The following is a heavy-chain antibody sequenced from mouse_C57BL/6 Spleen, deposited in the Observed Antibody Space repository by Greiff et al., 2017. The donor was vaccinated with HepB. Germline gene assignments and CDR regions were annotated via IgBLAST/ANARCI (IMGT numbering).Heavy chain of an antibody. CDR3: ARRYSNYGGDY. CDR2: IHPNSGST. CDR1: GYTFTSYW. D-gene: IGHD2-5*01. J-gene: IGHJ4*01. Sequence: VQLQESGAELVKPGASVKLSCKASGYTFTSYWMHWVKQRPGQGLEWIGMIHPNSGSTNYNEKFKSKATLTVDKSSSTAYMQLSSLTSEDSAVYYCARRYSNYGGDYWGQGTSVTVSS. V-gene: IGHV1-64*01.